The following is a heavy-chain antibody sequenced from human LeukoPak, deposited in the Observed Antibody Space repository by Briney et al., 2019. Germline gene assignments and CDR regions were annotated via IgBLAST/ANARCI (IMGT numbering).Heavy chain of an antibody. CDR2: IKHSERT. CDR1: GGSFSGYY. D-gene: IGHD2-2*01. CDR3: ARARKTYCSSTSCRRDAFDI. J-gene: IGHJ3*02. Sequence: SETLSLTCAVYGGSFSGYYWSWIRQPPGKGRGGIGEIKHSERTTYNPSLKSRVTISVDTSKNHFSLKLSSVTAADTAVYYCARARKTYCSSTSCRRDAFDIWGQGTMVTVSS. V-gene: IGHV4-34*01.